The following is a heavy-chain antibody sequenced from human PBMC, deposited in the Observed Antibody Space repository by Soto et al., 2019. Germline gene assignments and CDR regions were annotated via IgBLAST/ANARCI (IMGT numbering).Heavy chain of an antibody. CDR3: XRXXXXXXWSGPYYGMDV. CDR1: EFTFSSYA. CDR2: ISYDGSNK. J-gene: IGHJ6*02. D-gene: IGHD3-3*01. Sequence: QVQLVESGGGVVQPGRSLRLSCAASEFTFSSYAXHXXXXXXXXXLEWVAVISYDGSNKYYADSVKGRFTISRDNSKXXXXXXXXXXXXXXXXXXXXXRXXXXXXWSGPYYGMDVWGQGTTVTVSS. V-gene: IGHV3-30-3*01.